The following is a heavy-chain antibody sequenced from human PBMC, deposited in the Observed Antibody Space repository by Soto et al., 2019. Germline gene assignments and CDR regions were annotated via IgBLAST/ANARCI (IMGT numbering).Heavy chain of an antibody. CDR1: GGSVSSGGYY. J-gene: IGHJ3*02. CDR2: VSYSGST. Sequence: QAQLQESGPGLVKPSQTLSLTCTVSGGSVSSGGYYWTWIRQHPGKGLEWIGFVSYSGSTNYNPSLRGRVTISVDTSKNHFSLKLTSVTAADTAVYYCARDRRDAFDIWGQGTMVTVSS. V-gene: IGHV4-31*03. CDR3: ARDRRDAFDI.